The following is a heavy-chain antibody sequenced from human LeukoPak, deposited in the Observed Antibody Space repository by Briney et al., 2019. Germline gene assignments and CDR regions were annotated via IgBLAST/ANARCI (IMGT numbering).Heavy chain of an antibody. D-gene: IGHD2-2*01. CDR3: ARVRGYCTSTSCHNYYYYGMDV. CDR2: IYYSGCT. V-gene: IGHV4-59*01. Sequence: PSETLSLTCTVSGGSISSYYWSWIRQPPGKGLEWIGYIYYSGCTNYNPSLKSRVTISVDTSKNQFSLKLSSVTAADTAAYYCARVRGYCTSTSCHNYYYYGMDVWGQGTTVTVSS. J-gene: IGHJ6*02. CDR1: GGSISSYY.